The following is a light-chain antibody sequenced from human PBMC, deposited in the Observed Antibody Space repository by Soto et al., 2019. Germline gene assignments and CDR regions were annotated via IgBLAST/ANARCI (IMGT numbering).Light chain of an antibody. Sequence: EIVMTQSPATLSVSPGERATLSCRASQSIRGSLAWYQQKPGQAPRLLIYDASTGATGIPARFSGSGSGTEFTLTISSLQSEDFAVYYCQQSYNSPPITFGGGTRL. J-gene: IGKJ4*01. CDR1: QSIRGS. CDR3: QQSYNSPPIT. CDR2: DAS. V-gene: IGKV3-15*01.